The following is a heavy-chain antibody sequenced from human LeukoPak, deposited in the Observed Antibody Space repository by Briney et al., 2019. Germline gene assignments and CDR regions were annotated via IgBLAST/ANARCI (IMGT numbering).Heavy chain of an antibody. CDR2: IYPDASDT. CDR3: ARSSNYYDSSGYYYGY. V-gene: IGHV5-51*01. CDR1: GYSFTTDY. Sequence: GESLKISCKGSGYSFTTDYIGWVRQMPGKGLEGMGIIYPDASDTTYSPSFQGQVTISVDKSLTTAFLQWSSLKASDTAMYYCARSSNYYDSSGYYYGYWGQGTLVTVSS. J-gene: IGHJ4*02. D-gene: IGHD3-22*01.